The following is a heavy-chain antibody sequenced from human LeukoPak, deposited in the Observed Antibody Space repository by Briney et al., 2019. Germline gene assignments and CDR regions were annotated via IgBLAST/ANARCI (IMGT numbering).Heavy chain of an antibody. J-gene: IGHJ4*02. CDR1: GFTFSNYW. CDR2: IKQDGSER. V-gene: IGHV3-7*05. CDR3: ASTQTFDY. Sequence: GASLSLSCTAPGFTFSNYWMSWVRQHPGKGLEWVAEIKQDGSERYYADSVRGRFTISRGNAKSSLYLQLNSLRVEDTAVYHCASTQTFDYWGQGTLVTVPS.